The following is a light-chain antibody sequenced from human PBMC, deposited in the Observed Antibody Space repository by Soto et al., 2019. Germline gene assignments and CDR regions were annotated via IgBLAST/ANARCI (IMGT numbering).Light chain of an antibody. Sequence: EGVMTQSPATLSLSPWDRAILSCRASHSVNTNLAWYQQRPGQPPRLLIYGASTRASDVPGRFSGSGSGTEFTLTISSLQPDDFAAYYCQHYSSYSSTFGQGTKVDIK. J-gene: IGKJ1*01. V-gene: IGKV3-15*01. CDR3: QHYSSYSST. CDR1: HSVNTN. CDR2: GAS.